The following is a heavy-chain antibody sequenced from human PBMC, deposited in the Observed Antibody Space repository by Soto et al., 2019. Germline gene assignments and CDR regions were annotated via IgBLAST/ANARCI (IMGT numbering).Heavy chain of an antibody. V-gene: IGHV3-30*02. D-gene: IGHD3-10*02. CDR2: MSYDGSDT. CDR1: GFILSNNG. Sequence: GGSLRLSCVGSGFILSNNGMHWVRQTPGKGLEWVAFMSYDGSDTFYADSVKGRFTISRDNSKNTLFLHMSNLRAEDTAMYYCTIVRVADSALDHWGQGTLVTVSS. CDR3: TIVRVADSALDH. J-gene: IGHJ4*02.